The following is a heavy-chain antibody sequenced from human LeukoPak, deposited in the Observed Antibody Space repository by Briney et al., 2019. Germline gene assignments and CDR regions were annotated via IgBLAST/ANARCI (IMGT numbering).Heavy chain of an antibody. CDR1: GYSISRGYY. CDR2: IHHSGST. J-gene: IGHJ4*02. Sequence: SETLSLTCTVSGYSISRGYYWGWIRQPPGKGLEWIGSIHHSGSTYYNPSLKTRLPIPVHTSKNQFSLKLSSVTAADTAVYYCARDRGSPGIAAAGSIDYWGQGTLVTVSS. V-gene: IGHV4-38-2*02. D-gene: IGHD6-13*01. CDR3: ARDRGSPGIAAAGSIDY.